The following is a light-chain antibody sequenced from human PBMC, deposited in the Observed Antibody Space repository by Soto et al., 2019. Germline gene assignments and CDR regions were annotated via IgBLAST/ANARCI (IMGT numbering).Light chain of an antibody. V-gene: IGKV3-11*01. CDR1: QSVGTY. CDR2: DAS. J-gene: IGKJ4*01. CDR3: QQRVNWLT. Sequence: EIVLTQSQAILSLSPGERATVSCRASQSVGTYLDWFQQKLGQAPRLLIYDASNRATGIPARFSGSGSGTDFTLTISSLEPEDFAVYYCQQRVNWLTFGGGTKVE.